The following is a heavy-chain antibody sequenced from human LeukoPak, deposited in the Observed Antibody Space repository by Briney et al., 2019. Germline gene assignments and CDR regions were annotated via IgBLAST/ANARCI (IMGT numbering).Heavy chain of an antibody. Sequence: PSETLSLTCTVSGGSISSSSYYWGWIRQPPGKGLEWIGSIYYSGSTYYNPSLKSRVTISVDKSKNQFSLKLSSVTAADTAVYYCARVNGKVRGVIINLRAFDIWGQGTMVTVSS. J-gene: IGHJ3*02. CDR2: IYYSGST. CDR3: ARVNGKVRGVIINLRAFDI. V-gene: IGHV4-39*07. D-gene: IGHD3-10*01. CDR1: GGSISSSSYY.